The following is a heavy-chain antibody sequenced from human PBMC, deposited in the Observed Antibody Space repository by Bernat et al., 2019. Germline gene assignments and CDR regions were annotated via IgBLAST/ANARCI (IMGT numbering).Heavy chain of an antibody. J-gene: IGHJ4*02. CDR2: ISYDGSNK. Sequence: QVQLVESGGGVVQPGRSLRLSCAASGFTFSSYGMHWVRQAPGKGLEWVAVISYDGSNKYYADSVKGRFTISRDNSKNTLYLQMNSLRAEDTAVYYCAKSARGQWKLTAWGDYWGQGTLVTVSS. D-gene: IGHD1-26*01. V-gene: IGHV3-30*18. CDR3: AKSARGQWKLTAWGDY. CDR1: GFTFSSYG.